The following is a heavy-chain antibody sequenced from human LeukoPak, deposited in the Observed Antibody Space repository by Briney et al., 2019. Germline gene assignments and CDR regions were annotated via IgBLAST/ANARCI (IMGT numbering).Heavy chain of an antibody. CDR3: ARVGSGYSVYYFDY. CDR2: INPNSGGT. J-gene: IGHJ4*02. V-gene: IGHV1-2*02. Sequence: ASVTVSCKASGYTFTGYYIHWVRQAPGQGLEWMGWINPNSGGTNYAQKFQGRVTMTRDTSISTAYMELSRLRSDDTAVYYCARVGSGYSVYYFDYWGQGTLVTVSS. D-gene: IGHD5/OR15-5a*01. CDR1: GYTFTGYY.